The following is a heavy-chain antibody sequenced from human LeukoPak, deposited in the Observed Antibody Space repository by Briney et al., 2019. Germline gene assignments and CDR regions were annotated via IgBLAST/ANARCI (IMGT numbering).Heavy chain of an antibody. J-gene: IGHJ4*02. CDR3: AKNRGSGSYNDY. D-gene: IGHD3-10*01. Sequence: GGSLRLSCAASGFSFSSYWMTWVRQAPGKGLEWVANIKQDGSEKNYVDSVKGRFSISRDNAENSLYLQMNSLRAEDTAVYYCAKNRGSGSYNDYWGQGTLVTVSS. CDR1: GFSFSSYW. V-gene: IGHV3-7*01. CDR2: IKQDGSEK.